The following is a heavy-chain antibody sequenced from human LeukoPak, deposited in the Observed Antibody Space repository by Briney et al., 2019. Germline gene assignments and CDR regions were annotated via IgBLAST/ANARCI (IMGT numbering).Heavy chain of an antibody. CDR1: GFTFSRYA. Sequence: AGSLRLSCAASGFTFSRYAMHWARQAPGKGLEWVAFTSDDENYKYYADSVKGRFTISRDNSKNTLYLQMNSLRAEDTAVYFCASKIGDDLDYWGQGTLVTVSS. J-gene: IGHJ4*02. CDR2: TSDDENYK. V-gene: IGHV3-30*04. CDR3: ASKIGDDLDY. D-gene: IGHD3-16*01.